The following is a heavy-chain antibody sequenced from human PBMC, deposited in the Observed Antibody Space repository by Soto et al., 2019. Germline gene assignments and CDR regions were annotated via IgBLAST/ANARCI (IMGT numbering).Heavy chain of an antibody. CDR2: IYYSGST. Sequence: SETLSLTCTVSGGSISSSSYYWGWIRQPPGKGLEWIGSIYYSGSTYYNPSLKSRVTISVDTSKNQFSLKLSSVTAADTAVYYCATRYCSSTSCFPHYYYMDVWGKGTTVTVSS. D-gene: IGHD2-2*01. J-gene: IGHJ6*03. V-gene: IGHV4-39*01. CDR3: ATRYCSSTSCFPHYYYMDV. CDR1: GGSISSSSYY.